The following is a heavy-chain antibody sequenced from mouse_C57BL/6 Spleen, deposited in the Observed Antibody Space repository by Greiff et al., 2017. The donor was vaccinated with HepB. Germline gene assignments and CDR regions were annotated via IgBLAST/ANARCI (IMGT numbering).Heavy chain of an antibody. CDR3: ARPNWDYFDY. CDR2: ISSGGSYT. Sequence: EVNVVESGGDLVKPGGSLKLSCAASGFTFSSYGMSWVRQTPDKRLEWVATISSGGSYTYYPDSVKGRFTISRDNAKNTLYLQMSSLKSDDTAMYDCARPNWDYFDYWGQGTTLTVSS. D-gene: IGHD4-1*02. CDR1: GFTFSSYG. J-gene: IGHJ2*01. V-gene: IGHV5-6*01.